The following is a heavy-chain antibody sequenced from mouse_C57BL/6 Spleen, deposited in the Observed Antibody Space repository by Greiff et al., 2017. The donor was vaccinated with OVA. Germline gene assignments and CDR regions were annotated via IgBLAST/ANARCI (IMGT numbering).Heavy chain of an antibody. V-gene: IGHV1-85*01. CDR2: IYPRDGST. CDR3: ARSGIYYGNSPFAY. CDR1: GYTFTSYD. D-gene: IGHD2-1*01. Sequence: VKLMESGPELVKPGASVKLSCKASGYTFTSYDINWVKQRPGQGLEWIGWIYPRDGSTKYNEKFKGKATLTVDTSSSTAYMELHSLTSEDSAVYFCARSGIYYGNSPFAYWGQGTLVTVSA. J-gene: IGHJ3*01.